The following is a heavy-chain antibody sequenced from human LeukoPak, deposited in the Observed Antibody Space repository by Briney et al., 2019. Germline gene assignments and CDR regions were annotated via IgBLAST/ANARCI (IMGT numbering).Heavy chain of an antibody. CDR1: GFTVSSNY. CDR3: ARDTSTGGGLWFGELLGGVDV. D-gene: IGHD3-10*01. V-gene: IGHV3-66*01. Sequence: GGSLRLSCAASGFTVSSNYMSWVRQAPGKGLEWVSVIYSGGSTYYADSVKGRFTISRDNSKNTLYLQMNSLRAEDTAVYYCARDTSTGGGLWFGELLGGVDVWCQGTTVTVSS. J-gene: IGHJ6*02. CDR2: IYSGGST.